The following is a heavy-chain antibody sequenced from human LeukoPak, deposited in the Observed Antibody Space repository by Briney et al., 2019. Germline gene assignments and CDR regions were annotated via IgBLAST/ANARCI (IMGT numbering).Heavy chain of an antibody. CDR3: ARGRLRLGGYYYYYYMDV. Sequence: PSETLSLTCAVYGGSFSGYYWSWIRQPPGKGLEWIGEINHSGSTNYNPSLKSRVTISVDTSKNQFSLKLSSVTAADTAVYYCARGRLRLGGYYYYYYMDVWGKGTTVTVSS. J-gene: IGHJ6*03. V-gene: IGHV4-34*01. CDR1: GGSFSGYY. CDR2: INHSGST. D-gene: IGHD5-12*01.